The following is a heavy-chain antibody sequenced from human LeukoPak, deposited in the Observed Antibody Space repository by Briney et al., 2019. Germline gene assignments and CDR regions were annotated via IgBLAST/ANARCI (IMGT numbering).Heavy chain of an antibody. V-gene: IGHV3-21*01. Sequence: GGSLRLSCAASAFSFSNYNMNWVRQAPGKGLEWVSSITSSGSYIYYADSVKGRFTISRDNAKNSLYLQLNSLRAEDTAVYYCARDETLAHRSYSRYDYWGQGTLVTVSS. J-gene: IGHJ4*02. D-gene: IGHD6-13*01. CDR3: ARDETLAHRSYSRYDY. CDR1: AFSFSNYN. CDR2: ITSSGSYI.